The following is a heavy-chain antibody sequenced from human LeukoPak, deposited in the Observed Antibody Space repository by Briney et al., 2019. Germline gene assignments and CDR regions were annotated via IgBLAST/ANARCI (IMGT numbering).Heavy chain of an antibody. Sequence: SETLSLTCTVSGGSISSSSYYWGWIGQPPGKGLEWIGSIYYSGSTYSNPSLKSRVTISVNTSNNLFPLNLSPVAAADTALYCCASHLEQPTAPYFDYWGQGTLVTVSS. V-gene: IGHV4-39*01. CDR1: GGSISSSSYY. CDR3: ASHLEQPTAPYFDY. D-gene: IGHD6-13*01. J-gene: IGHJ4*02. CDR2: IYYSGST.